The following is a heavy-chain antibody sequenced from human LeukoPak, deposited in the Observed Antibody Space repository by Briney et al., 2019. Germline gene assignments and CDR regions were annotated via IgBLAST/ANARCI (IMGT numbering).Heavy chain of an antibody. CDR3: ATSRVFDH. CDR1: GFTFSSYA. Sequence: GGSLRLSCAASGFTFSSYAMNWVRQAPGKGLEWLSFINSAGDNIYYADSVKGRFTISRDNAKKTLYLEMNSLRMEDTAIYYCATSRVFDHWGQGTLVTVSS. CDR2: INSAGDNI. J-gene: IGHJ4*02. V-gene: IGHV3-48*04.